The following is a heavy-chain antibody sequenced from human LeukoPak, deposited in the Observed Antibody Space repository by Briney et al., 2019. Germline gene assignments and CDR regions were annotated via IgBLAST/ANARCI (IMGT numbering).Heavy chain of an antibody. CDR3: ARDWYGYCSSTSCYLNWFDP. J-gene: IGHJ5*02. D-gene: IGHD2-2*01. CDR2: ISAYNGNT. CDR1: GYTFTGYY. V-gene: IGHV1-18*04. Sequence: ASVKVSCKASGYTFTGYYMHWVRQAPGQGLEWMGWISAYNGNTNYAQKLQGRVTMTTDTSTSTAYMELRSLRSDDTAVYYCARDWYGYCSSTSCYLNWFDPWGQGTLVTVSS.